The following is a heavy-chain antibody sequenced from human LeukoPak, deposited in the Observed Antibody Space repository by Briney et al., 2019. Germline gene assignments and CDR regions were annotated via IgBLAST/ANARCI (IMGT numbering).Heavy chain of an antibody. CDR2: IWYDGSNK. Sequence: PGRSLRLSCAASGFTFSSYAMHWVRQAPGKGLEWVAVIWYDGSNKYYADSVRGRFTISTDNSKNTLYLQMNSLRAEDTAVYYCAKDRVSLSITPMDVWGKGTTVTVSS. V-gene: IGHV3-33*06. CDR1: GFTFSSYA. J-gene: IGHJ6*04. CDR3: AKDRVSLSITPMDV. D-gene: IGHD3-10*01.